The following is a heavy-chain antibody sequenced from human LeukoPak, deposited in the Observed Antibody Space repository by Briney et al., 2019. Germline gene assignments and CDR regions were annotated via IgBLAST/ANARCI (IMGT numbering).Heavy chain of an antibody. J-gene: IGHJ4*02. D-gene: IGHD3-3*01. CDR3: ASLCSFLESLCTPFVY. V-gene: IGHV4-38-2*01. Sequence: SETLSLTCAVSGYSISSGYYWGWIRQPPGKGLEWIGSIYHSGSTYYNPSLKSRVTISVDTSKNQFSLKLSSVTAADTDVYYCASLCSFLESLCTPFVYWGQGPLVPDSS. CDR1: GYSISSGYY. CDR2: IYHSGST.